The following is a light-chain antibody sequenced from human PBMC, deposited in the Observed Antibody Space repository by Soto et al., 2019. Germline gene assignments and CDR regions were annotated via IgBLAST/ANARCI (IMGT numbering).Light chain of an antibody. CDR1: RSVTSNY. J-gene: IGKJ2*01. CDR3: QQYGDSQPNT. Sequence: EIVLTQSPGTLSLSPGERATLSCRASRSVTSNYLAWYQLKPGQAPRILIYGASNRATGIPDRFSGSGSGTDFTLTISRLEPEDFGVYFCQQYGDSQPNTLGQGTK. CDR2: GAS. V-gene: IGKV3-20*01.